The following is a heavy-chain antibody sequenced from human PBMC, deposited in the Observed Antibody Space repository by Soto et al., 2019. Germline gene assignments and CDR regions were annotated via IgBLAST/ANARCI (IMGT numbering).Heavy chain of an antibody. J-gene: IGHJ4*02. Sequence: PSETLSLTCTVSGDSVNSNNFYWGWVRQPPGRGLEWIGYVYYRGITYYNPALKSRVTIIVDTSKNQFSLKLSSVTAADTAVYYCARARSGSYFVPEYWGQGIQVTVSS. V-gene: IGHV4-30-4*08. CDR2: VYYRGIT. D-gene: IGHD3-10*01. CDR3: ARARSGSYFVPEY. CDR1: GDSVNSNNFY.